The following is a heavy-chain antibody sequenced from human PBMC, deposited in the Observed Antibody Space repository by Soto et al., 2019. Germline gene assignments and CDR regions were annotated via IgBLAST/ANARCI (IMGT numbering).Heavy chain of an antibody. CDR1: GYTFTSYG. V-gene: IGHV1-18*01. D-gene: IGHD2-2*01. J-gene: IGHJ6*02. CDR3: ARGVVVPAATYGMDV. Sequence: QVQLVQSGAEVKKPGASVKVSCKASGYTFTSYGISWVRQAPGQGLEWMGWISAYNGNTNYAQKLQRRVTMTTDTTTSTAYMVLRSLRSDETAVYYCARGVVVPAATYGMDVWGQGTTVTISS. CDR2: ISAYNGNT.